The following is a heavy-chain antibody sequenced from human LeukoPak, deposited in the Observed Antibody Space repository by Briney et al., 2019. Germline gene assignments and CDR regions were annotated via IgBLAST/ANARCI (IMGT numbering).Heavy chain of an antibody. V-gene: IGHV3-7*01. J-gene: IGHJ4*02. CDR1: GFTFSSYW. CDR2: LKQDGREK. Sequence: GGSLRLSCAASGFTFSSYWMSWVRQAPGKGLEWVANLKQDGREKYYVDSVKGRFTISRDNAKNSLYLQMNSLRAEDTAVYYCARLDTAMAIFDYWGQGTLVTVSS. D-gene: IGHD5-18*01. CDR3: ARLDTAMAIFDY.